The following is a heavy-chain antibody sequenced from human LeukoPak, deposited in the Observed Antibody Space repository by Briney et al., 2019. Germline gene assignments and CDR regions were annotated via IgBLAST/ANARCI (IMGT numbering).Heavy chain of an antibody. CDR3: ARTMVRGVTSDY. J-gene: IGHJ4*02. CDR2: IYSGGST. V-gene: IGHV3-66*01. CDR1: GFTVSSNY. Sequence: GGSLRLSCAASGFTVSSNYMSWVRQAPGKGLEWVSVIYSGGSTYYADSVRGRFTISRDNSKNTLYLQMNSLRAEDTAVYYCARTMVRGVTSDYWGQGTLVTVSS. D-gene: IGHD3-10*01.